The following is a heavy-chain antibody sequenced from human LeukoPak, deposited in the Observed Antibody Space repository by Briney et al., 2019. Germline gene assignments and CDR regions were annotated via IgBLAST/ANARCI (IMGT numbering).Heavy chain of an antibody. V-gene: IGHV4-59*01. J-gene: IGHJ4*02. Sequence: PSETLSLTCTVSGGSISSYYWSWIRQPPGKGLEWIGYIYYSGSTTYNPSLKSRVTISVDTSKNQFSLKLSSVTAADTAMYYCARDLYDSSGSYFDYWGQGTLVTVSS. CDR2: IYYSGST. D-gene: IGHD3-22*01. CDR3: ARDLYDSSGSYFDY. CDR1: GGSISSYY.